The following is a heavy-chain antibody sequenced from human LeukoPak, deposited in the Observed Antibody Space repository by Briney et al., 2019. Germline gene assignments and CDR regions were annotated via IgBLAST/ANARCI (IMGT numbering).Heavy chain of an antibody. D-gene: IGHD3-16*01. V-gene: IGHV4-4*09. CDR3: ARLSAATWVFDY. Sequence: SETLSLTCTVSGGSISSYYWSWIRQPPGKGLEWIGYIYTSGCTNYNPSLKSRVTISVDTSKNQFSLKLSSVTAADTAVYYCARLSAATWVFDYWGQGTLVTVSS. CDR1: GGSISSYY. J-gene: IGHJ4*02. CDR2: IYTSGCT.